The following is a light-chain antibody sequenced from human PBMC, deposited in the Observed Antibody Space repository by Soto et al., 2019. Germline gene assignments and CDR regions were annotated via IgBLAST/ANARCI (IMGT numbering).Light chain of an antibody. CDR2: GAS. CDR1: QSVSNNY. V-gene: IGKV3-20*01. Sequence: EIVLTQSPGTLSLSPGERATLSCRASQSVSNNYLAWYQQKPGQAPRLLIYGASNRATGSPDRFSGSGSGTDFTLTSSRLEPEDFAVYYCQQYCSSGTFGQGTKVEIK. J-gene: IGKJ1*01. CDR3: QQYCSSGT.